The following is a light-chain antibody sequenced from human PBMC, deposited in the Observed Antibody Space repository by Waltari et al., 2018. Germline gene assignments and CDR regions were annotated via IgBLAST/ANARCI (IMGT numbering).Light chain of an antibody. J-gene: IGLJ2*01. CDR2: PNA. CDR3: AAWDDTLNGPV. V-gene: IGLV1-44*01. Sequence: QSGLTQPPSASGTPGQRVTISCSGSNSNIGDNTVNWYQMLPGTAPKLLIYPNAPRPAGVPDRFSASKSGTSASLAITGLQSEDEALYYCAAWDDTLNGPVFGGGTQVTVL. CDR1: NSNIGDNT.